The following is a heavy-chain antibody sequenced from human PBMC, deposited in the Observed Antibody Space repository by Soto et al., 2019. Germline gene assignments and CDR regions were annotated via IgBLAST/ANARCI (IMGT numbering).Heavy chain of an antibody. CDR1: GFTFSNAW. D-gene: IGHD3-22*01. J-gene: IGHJ4*02. V-gene: IGHV3-15*01. CDR2: IKSKTDGGTT. Sequence: EVQLVESGGGLVKPGGSLRLSCAASGFTFSNAWMSWVRQAPGKGLEWVGRIKSKTDGGTTDYAAPVKGRFTISRDDSKNTLYLQMNSLKTEDTAVYYCTTLYYYYDSSGYYYAPQKLRVYWGQGTLVTVSS. CDR3: TTLYYYYDSSGYYYAPQKLRVY.